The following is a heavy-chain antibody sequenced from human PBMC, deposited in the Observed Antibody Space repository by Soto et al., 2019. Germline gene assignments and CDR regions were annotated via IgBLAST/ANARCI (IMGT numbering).Heavy chain of an antibody. CDR3: ARNWNLALVPAAYFDS. Sequence: PSETLSLTCTVSNFSVLTSIYYWAWIRQPPGKGLEWVGTVYYTGTTYYNPSLQSRVTISIDTSKNQFSLNPNSVTAADTAVYYCARNWNLALVPAAYFDSWGQGTLVTVS. V-gene: IGHV4-39*01. D-gene: IGHD2-2*01. CDR1: NFSVLTSIYY. CDR2: VYYTGTT. J-gene: IGHJ4*02.